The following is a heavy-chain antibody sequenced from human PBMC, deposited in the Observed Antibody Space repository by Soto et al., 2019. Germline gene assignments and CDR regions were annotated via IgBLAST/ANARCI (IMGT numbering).Heavy chain of an antibody. D-gene: IGHD1-1*01. Sequence: EVQLVESGGGLVQPGGSLRLSCAVSGFTFSSYWMSWVRQAPGKGLEWVANIKQDGSEKYYVDSVKGRFTISRDNGKNSLYRQRNSLRAEDTAVYYCARDLNWNPDYGGQGTLVTVSS. CDR3: ARDLNWNPDY. V-gene: IGHV3-7*01. J-gene: IGHJ4*02. CDR2: IKQDGSEK. CDR1: GFTFSSYW.